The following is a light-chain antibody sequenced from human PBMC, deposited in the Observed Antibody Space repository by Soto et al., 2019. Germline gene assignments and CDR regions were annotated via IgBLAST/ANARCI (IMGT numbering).Light chain of an antibody. J-gene: IGLJ1*01. CDR2: SNN. CDR1: SXNIGSNT. CDR3: AAWDESLNGFYV. V-gene: IGLV1-44*01. Sequence: QSVLTQPLSASGTPGQRVTISCSGSSXNIGSNTVNWYQQLPGTAPKLLIYSNNQRPSGVPDRFSGSKSGTSASLAISGLQSEDEADYYCAAWDESLNGFYVFGTGTKVNLL.